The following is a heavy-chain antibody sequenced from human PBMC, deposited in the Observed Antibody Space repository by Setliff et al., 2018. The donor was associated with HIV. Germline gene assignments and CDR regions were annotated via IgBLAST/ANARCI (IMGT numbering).Heavy chain of an antibody. J-gene: IGHJ6*03. CDR3: ARGRVMVYANRRYYYYMDV. Sequence: GASVKVSCKASGYTFTSYDVYWVRQATGQGLEWMGWMNPNSSNTGYAQKFQGRVAMTRNTSINTAYMELSSLRSEDTAVYYCARGRVMVYANRRYYYYMDVWGKGTTVTVSS. CDR2: MNPNSSNT. D-gene: IGHD2-8*01. V-gene: IGHV1-8*02. CDR1: GYTFTSYD.